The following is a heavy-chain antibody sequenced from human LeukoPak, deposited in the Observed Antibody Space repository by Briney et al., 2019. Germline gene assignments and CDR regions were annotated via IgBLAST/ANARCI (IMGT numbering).Heavy chain of an antibody. CDR3: ARDHGYDYVWGSYRPVAESPDY. J-gene: IGHJ4*02. Sequence: ASVKVSCKASGYTFTSYGISWVRQAPGQGLEWMGWISAYNGNTNYAQKLQGRVTMTTDTSTSTAYMELRSLRSDDTAVYYCARDHGYDYVWGSYRPVAESPDYWGQGTLVTVSS. D-gene: IGHD3-16*02. CDR2: ISAYNGNT. V-gene: IGHV1-18*01. CDR1: GYTFTSYG.